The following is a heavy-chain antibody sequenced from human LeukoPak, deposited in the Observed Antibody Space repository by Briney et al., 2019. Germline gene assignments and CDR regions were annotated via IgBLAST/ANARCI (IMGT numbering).Heavy chain of an antibody. CDR2: IYYSGST. CDR3: AGHERSPTPYYYYGMDV. Sequence: SETLSLTCTVSGGSISSYYWGWIRQPPGRGLEWIGSIYYSGSTYYNPSLKSRVTISVDTSKNQFSLKLSSVTAADTAVYYCAGHERSPTPYYYYGMDVWGQGTTVTVSS. D-gene: IGHD5-24*01. V-gene: IGHV4-39*01. J-gene: IGHJ6*02. CDR1: GGSISSYY.